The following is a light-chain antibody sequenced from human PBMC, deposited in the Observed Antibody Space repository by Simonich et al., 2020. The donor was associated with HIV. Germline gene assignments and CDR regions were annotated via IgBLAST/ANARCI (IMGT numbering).Light chain of an antibody. Sequence: DIVMTQSPDSLAVSLGERATINCKSSRSVLYSSNNKNYLAWYQHKPGQPPKLLIYWASTRESGVPDRFSGSGSGTDFTLTIISLQAEDVAVYYCQQYYSTPLTFGGGTKVEIK. V-gene: IGKV4-1*01. CDR2: WAS. CDR3: QQYYSTPLT. J-gene: IGKJ4*01. CDR1: RSVLYSSNNKNY.